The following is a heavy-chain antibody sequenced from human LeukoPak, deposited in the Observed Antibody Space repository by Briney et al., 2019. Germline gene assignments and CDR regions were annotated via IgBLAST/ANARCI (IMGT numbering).Heavy chain of an antibody. D-gene: IGHD6-19*01. CDR3: AREIAVAGPLGG. Sequence: ASVKVSCKASGYTFTSYYMHWVRQAPGQGLEWMGIINPSGGSTCYAQKFQGRVTMTRDTSTSTVYMELSSLRSEDTAVYYCAREIAVAGPLGGWGQGTLVTVSS. V-gene: IGHV1-46*01. J-gene: IGHJ4*02. CDR1: GYTFTSYY. CDR2: INPSGGST.